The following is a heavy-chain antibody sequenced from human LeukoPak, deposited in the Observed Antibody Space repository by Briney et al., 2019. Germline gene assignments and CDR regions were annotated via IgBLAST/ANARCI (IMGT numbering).Heavy chain of an antibody. CDR1: GFTFSSYA. Sequence: GGSLRLSCAASGFTFSSYAMSWVRQAPGKGLEWVSAISGSGGSTYYADSVKGRFTISRDNSKNTLYLQMNSLRAEDTAVYYCAKDWAYGDYEGVLDYWGQGTLVTVSS. J-gene: IGHJ4*02. V-gene: IGHV3-23*01. D-gene: IGHD4-17*01. CDR2: ISGSGGST. CDR3: AKDWAYGDYEGVLDY.